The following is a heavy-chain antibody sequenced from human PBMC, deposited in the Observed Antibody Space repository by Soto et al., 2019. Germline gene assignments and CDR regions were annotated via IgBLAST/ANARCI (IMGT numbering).Heavy chain of an antibody. CDR3: ARVGYPVAPFDY. Sequence: SETLSLTCTVSGGSISSGDYYWSWIRQPPEKGLEWIGYIYYSGSTYYNPSLKSRVTISVDTSKNQFSLKLSSVTAADTAVYYCARVGYPVAPFDYWGQGTLVTVSS. CDR1: GGSISSGDYY. V-gene: IGHV4-30-4*01. J-gene: IGHJ4*02. CDR2: IYYSGST. D-gene: IGHD3-16*02.